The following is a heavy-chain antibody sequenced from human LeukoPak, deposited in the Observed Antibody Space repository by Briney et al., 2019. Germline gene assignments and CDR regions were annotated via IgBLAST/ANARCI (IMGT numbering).Heavy chain of an antibody. Sequence: GGSLRLSCAASGFTFSSYAMRWVRQAPGKGLEWVAVISYDGSNKYYADSVKGRFTISRDNSKNTLYLQMNSLRAEDTAVYYCARDAATSGAFDIWGQGTLVTVSS. V-gene: IGHV3-30*04. J-gene: IGHJ4*02. CDR2: ISYDGSNK. CDR3: ARDAATSGAFDI. D-gene: IGHD4/OR15-4a*01. CDR1: GFTFSSYA.